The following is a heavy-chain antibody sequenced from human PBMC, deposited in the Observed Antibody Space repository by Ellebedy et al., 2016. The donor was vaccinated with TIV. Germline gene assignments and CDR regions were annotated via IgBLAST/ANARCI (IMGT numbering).Heavy chain of an antibody. D-gene: IGHD4-17*01. CDR1: GYTFTSYD. CDR2: MNPNSGNT. J-gene: IGHJ5*02. CDR3: ASGYGENWWFDP. Sequence: ASVKVSCXASGYTFTSYDINWVRQATGQGLKWMGWMNPNSGNTGYAQKFQGRVTMTRNTSISTAYMELSSLRSEDTAVYYCASGYGENWWFDPWGQGTLVTVSS. V-gene: IGHV1-8*01.